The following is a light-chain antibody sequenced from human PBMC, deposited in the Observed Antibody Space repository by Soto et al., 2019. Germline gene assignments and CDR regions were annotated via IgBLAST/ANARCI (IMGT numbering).Light chain of an antibody. CDR3: HQRSNWLT. CDR1: QSISSS. CDR2: DAS. Sequence: EIFLTQSPGTLSLSPGERATLYCRASQSISSSLAWYQQKPGQAPRLLIYDASDRADGIPARFTGRRSGTDFTPTIRSLEPEDFAVYYCHQRSNWLTFGGGTRVEFK. J-gene: IGKJ4*01. V-gene: IGKV3-11*01.